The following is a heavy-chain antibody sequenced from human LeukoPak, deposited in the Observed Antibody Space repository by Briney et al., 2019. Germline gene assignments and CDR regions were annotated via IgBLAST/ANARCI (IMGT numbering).Heavy chain of an antibody. CDR2: ISGSGGST. Sequence: PGGSLRLSCAASGFTFSSYAMSWVRQAPGKGLEWVSAISGSGGSTYYADSVKGRFTISRDNSKNTLYLQMNSLRAEDTAVYYCAKRGIWFGGLLLDYYGMDVWGQGTTVTVSS. V-gene: IGHV3-23*01. CDR1: GFTFSSYA. CDR3: AKRGIWFGGLLLDYYGMDV. J-gene: IGHJ6*02. D-gene: IGHD3-10*01.